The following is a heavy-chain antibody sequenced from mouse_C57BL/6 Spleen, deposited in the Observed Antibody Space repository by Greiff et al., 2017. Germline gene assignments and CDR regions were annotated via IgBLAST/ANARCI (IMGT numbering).Heavy chain of an antibody. Sequence: VQLQQPGAELVMPGASVKLSCKASGYTFTSYWMHWVKQRPGQGLEWIGEIDPSDSYTNYNQKFKGKSTLTVDKSSSTAYMQLSSLTSEDSAVYYCARRYYGNYWDVWGTGATVTVSS. CDR3: ARRYYGNYWDV. CDR2: IDPSDSYT. J-gene: IGHJ1*03. V-gene: IGHV1-69*01. D-gene: IGHD2-1*01. CDR1: GYTFTSYW.